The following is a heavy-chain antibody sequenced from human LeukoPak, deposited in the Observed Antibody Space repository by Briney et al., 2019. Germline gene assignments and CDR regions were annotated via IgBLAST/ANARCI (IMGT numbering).Heavy chain of an antibody. CDR3: ARGGNKPSVARPFQH. V-gene: IGHV4-34*01. J-gene: IGHJ1*01. CDR1: GGSFSGYY. D-gene: IGHD1-14*01. Sequence: SETLSLTCAVYGGSFSGYYWSWIRQPPGKGLEWIGEINHSGSTNYNPSLKSRVTISVDTSKNQFSPKLSSVTAADTAVYYCARGGNKPSVARPFQHWGQGTLVTVSS. CDR2: INHSGST.